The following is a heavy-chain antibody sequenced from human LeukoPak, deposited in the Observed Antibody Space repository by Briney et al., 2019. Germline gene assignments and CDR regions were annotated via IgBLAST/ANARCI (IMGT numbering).Heavy chain of an antibody. Sequence: GRSLRLSCAASGFTFSSYAMHWVRQAPGKGLEWVAVTSYDGSSAYYADSVKGRVTISRDNSKSTLYLQLNSLTTEDTAVYFCARDHSASRSCPDFWGQGTLVTVSS. D-gene: IGHD6-13*01. J-gene: IGHJ4*02. CDR2: TSYDGSSA. CDR3: ARDHSASRSCPDF. CDR1: GFTFSSYA. V-gene: IGHV3-30*01.